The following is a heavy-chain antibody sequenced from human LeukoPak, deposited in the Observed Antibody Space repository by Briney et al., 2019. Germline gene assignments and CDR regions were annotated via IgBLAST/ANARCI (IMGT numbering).Heavy chain of an antibody. Sequence: SETLSLTCTVSGGSISSYYWSWIRQPPGKGLEWIGYIYFSGSTNYNPSLKSRVTISVDTSKSQFSLKLSSVTAADTAVYYCARDSGSDLPPSFDYWGQGTLVTVSS. J-gene: IGHJ4*02. V-gene: IGHV4-59*12. D-gene: IGHD6-19*01. CDR2: IYFSGST. CDR3: ARDSGSDLPPSFDY. CDR1: GGSISSYY.